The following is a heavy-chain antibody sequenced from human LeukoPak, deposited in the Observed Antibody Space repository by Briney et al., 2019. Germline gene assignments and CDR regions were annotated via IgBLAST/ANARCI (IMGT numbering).Heavy chain of an antibody. V-gene: IGHV1-2*02. D-gene: IGHD1-26*01. CDR2: INPNSGGT. CDR3: ARPYFQWELRC. Sequence: GASVKVSCKASGYTFTGYYIHWVRQAPGQGLEWMGWINPNSGGTNYAQKFQDRVTMTRDTSISTVYMEMSRLRYDDTAVYYCARPYFQWELRCWGPGTLVTVSS. J-gene: IGHJ4*02. CDR1: GYTFTGYY.